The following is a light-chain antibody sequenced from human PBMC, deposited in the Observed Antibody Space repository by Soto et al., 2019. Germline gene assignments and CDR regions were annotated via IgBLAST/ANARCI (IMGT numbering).Light chain of an antibody. CDR1: QNINKR. CDR3: QFRSRYSDA. CDR2: DAS. J-gene: IGKJ1*01. Sequence: DIQMTQSPFTLSASVGDRVTITCRASQNINKRLAWHQQKPGKATKVLIYDASNLKSGVPSRFSGGGSGTDFTLTISSLQPVEYATNCFQFRSRYSDAFVQGTKVDIK. V-gene: IGKV1-5*01.